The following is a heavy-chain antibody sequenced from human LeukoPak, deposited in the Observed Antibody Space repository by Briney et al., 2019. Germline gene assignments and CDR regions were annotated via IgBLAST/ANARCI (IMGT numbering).Heavy chain of an antibody. CDR2: IYTSGST. D-gene: IGHD3-22*01. V-gene: IGHV4-61*02. CDR3: TRDKNYYDSSGYYSWFDP. J-gene: IGHJ5*02. CDR1: GGTISSGSHY. Sequence: SQTLSLTCTVSGGTISSGSHYWSWIRQPAGKGLEWIRRIYTSGSTNYNPSFKSRVTISVDTSKNQFSLKLSSVTAADTAVYYCTRDKNYYDSSGYYSWFDPWGQGTLVTVSS.